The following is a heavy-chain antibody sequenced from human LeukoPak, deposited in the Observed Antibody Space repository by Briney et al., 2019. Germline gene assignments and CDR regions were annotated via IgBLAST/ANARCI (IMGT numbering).Heavy chain of an antibody. J-gene: IGHJ4*02. CDR3: AKRFRDYYDSSGYSFDY. V-gene: IGHV3-30*18. CDR2: ISYDGSNK. D-gene: IGHD3-22*01. Sequence: PGRSLRLSCAASGFTFSSYGMLWVRQAPGKGLEWVAVISYDGSNKYYADSVKGRFTISRDNCKNTLYLQMNSLRAEDTAVYYCAKRFRDYYDSSGYSFDYWGQGTLVTVSS. CDR1: GFTFSSYG.